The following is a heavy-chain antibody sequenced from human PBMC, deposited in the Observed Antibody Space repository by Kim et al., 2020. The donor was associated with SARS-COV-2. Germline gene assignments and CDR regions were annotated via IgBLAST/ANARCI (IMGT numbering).Heavy chain of an antibody. Sequence: YSQKFQGRVTITRDTSASTAYMELSSLRSEDTAVYYCARSNSGWNREGNYWGQGTLVTVSS. V-gene: IGHV1-3*01. D-gene: IGHD6-19*01. CDR3: ARSNSGWNREGNY. J-gene: IGHJ4*02.